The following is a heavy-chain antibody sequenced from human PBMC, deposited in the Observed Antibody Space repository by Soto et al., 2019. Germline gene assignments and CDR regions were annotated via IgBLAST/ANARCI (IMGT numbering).Heavy chain of an antibody. D-gene: IGHD2-2*03. Sequence: GGSLRLSCAASGFSFDRFVMSWIRQAPGKGLEWVSAISGSGGRTYYADSVEGRFSISRDNSKSTLYLQMTSLTVEDTALYYCVKPNDVDIYVDSWGQGTLVTVSS. V-gene: IGHV3-23*01. CDR3: VKPNDVDIYVDS. CDR1: GFSFDRFV. CDR2: ISGSGGRT. J-gene: IGHJ4*02.